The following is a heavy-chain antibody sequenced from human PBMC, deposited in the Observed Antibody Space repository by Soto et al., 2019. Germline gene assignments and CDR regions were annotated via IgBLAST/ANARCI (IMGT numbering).Heavy chain of an antibody. CDR1: GFTFSNAW. CDR2: IKSKTDGGTT. CDR3: TTRNTDGDYVIDY. Sequence: EVQLVESGGGLVKPGGSLRLSCAASGFTFSNAWMNWVRQAPGKGLEWVGRIKSKTDGGTTDYAAPVKGRFTISRDDSKNTLYLQMNSLKTEDTAVYYCTTRNTDGDYVIDYWGQGTLVTVSS. V-gene: IGHV3-15*07. D-gene: IGHD4-17*01. J-gene: IGHJ4*02.